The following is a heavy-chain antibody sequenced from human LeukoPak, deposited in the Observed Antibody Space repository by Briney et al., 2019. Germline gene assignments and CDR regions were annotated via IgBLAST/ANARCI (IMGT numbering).Heavy chain of an antibody. D-gene: IGHD2-2*01. CDR3: ASYISTPSRRNLDC. J-gene: IGHJ4*02. Sequence: SETLSLTCTVSGGSISSAGYYWAWIRQPPGKGLEWIGSIYYSGSAYYNPSLKSRVAISVDTSKSQFSLSLGSVTAADTAVYYCASYISTPSRRNLDCWGQGTLVTVSS. V-gene: IGHV4-39*01. CDR2: IYYSGSA. CDR1: GGSISSAGYY.